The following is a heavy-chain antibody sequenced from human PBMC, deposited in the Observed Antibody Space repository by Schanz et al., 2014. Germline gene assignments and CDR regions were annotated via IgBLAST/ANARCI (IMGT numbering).Heavy chain of an antibody. CDR1: GFSFDKYG. J-gene: IGHJ4*02. V-gene: IGHV3-30*19. D-gene: IGHD2-15*01. CDR3: AREIPAGGHFDY. Sequence: QVQLVESGGGVVQPGRSLRLSCAASGFSFDKYGMHWVRQAPGKGLEWVALISYDGNNKYYADSVKGRFTISRDNSKNTLYLRMISLRAEDTAMFYCAREIPAGGHFDYWGQGTLVSVSS. CDR2: ISYDGNNK.